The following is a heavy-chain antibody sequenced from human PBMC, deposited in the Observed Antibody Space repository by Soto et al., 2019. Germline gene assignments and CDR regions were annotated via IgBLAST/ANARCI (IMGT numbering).Heavy chain of an antibody. J-gene: IGHJ6*03. D-gene: IGHD2-2*01. V-gene: IGHV3-23*01. CDR2: ISGSGGST. CDR1: GFTFSSYA. Sequence: LRLSCAASGFTFSSYAMSWVRQAPGKGLEWVSAISGSGGSTYYADSVKGRFTISRDNSKNTLYLQMNSLRAEDTAVYYCAARVVVPVPYMDVWGKGTTVTVSS. CDR3: AARVVVPVPYMDV.